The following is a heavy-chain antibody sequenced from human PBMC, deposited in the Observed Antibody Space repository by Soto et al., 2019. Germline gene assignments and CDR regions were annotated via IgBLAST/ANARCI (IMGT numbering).Heavy chain of an antibody. J-gene: IGHJ4*02. Sequence: EVQLLESGGGLVQPGESLRLSCAASEFTLSSSDMSWVRQAPGKGLEWVSAISESGDTTYYADSVKGRFTISRDNSKNTLFLQMNSLRAEDTAVYYCVKPLANDFDYWGQGTLVTVSP. CDR1: EFTLSSSD. D-gene: IGHD5-12*01. CDR2: ISESGDTT. V-gene: IGHV3-23*01. CDR3: VKPLANDFDY.